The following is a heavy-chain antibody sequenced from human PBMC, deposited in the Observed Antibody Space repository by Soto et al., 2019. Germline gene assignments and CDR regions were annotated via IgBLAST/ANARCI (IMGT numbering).Heavy chain of an antibody. Sequence: KQSPTLSLTCAISGDRVSSNIVAWNWIRQSPSRGLEWLGRTYYRSKWYNDYAVSVKSRITINPDTSKNQFSLQLNSVTPEDTAVYYCARHKAGGDYSFDYWGQGTLVTVSS. CDR3: ARHKAGGDYSFDY. D-gene: IGHD4-17*01. CDR2: TYYRSKWYN. CDR1: GDRVSSNIVA. V-gene: IGHV6-1*01. J-gene: IGHJ4*02.